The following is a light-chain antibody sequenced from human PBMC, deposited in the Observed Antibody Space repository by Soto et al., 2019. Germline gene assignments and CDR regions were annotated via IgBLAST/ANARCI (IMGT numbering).Light chain of an antibody. V-gene: IGLV2-14*01. CDR2: DVF. Sequence: QSALTQPASVSGSPGQSITISCTGTSTDIGIFNYVSWYQQHPGKAPKLIIYDVFDRPSGVSNRFSGSKSGNTASLTISGLQADDEADYYCSSFSVASPLFGTGTKLTVL. CDR1: STDIGIFNY. J-gene: IGLJ1*01. CDR3: SSFSVASPL.